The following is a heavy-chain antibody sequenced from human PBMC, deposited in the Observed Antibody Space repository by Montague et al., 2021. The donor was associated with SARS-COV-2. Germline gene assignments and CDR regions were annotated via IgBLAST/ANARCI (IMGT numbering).Heavy chain of an antibody. CDR3: ARDLGLVPAMVYYYYYGMDV. CDR1: GFTFSSYS. Sequence: SLRLSCAASGFTFSSYSMNWVRQAPGKGLEWVSYISTSSSTIYYADSVKGRFTISRDNAKNSLYLQMNGRRDEDTAVYYCARDLGLVPAMVYYYYYGMDVWGQGTTVTVSS. D-gene: IGHD5-18*01. J-gene: IGHJ6*02. CDR2: ISTSSSTI. V-gene: IGHV3-48*02.